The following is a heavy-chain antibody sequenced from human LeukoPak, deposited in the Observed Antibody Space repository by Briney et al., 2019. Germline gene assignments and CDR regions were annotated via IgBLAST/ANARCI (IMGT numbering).Heavy chain of an antibody. CDR1: GASIGNYY. CDR3: ARGRWKTGMDSPYYFDF. J-gene: IGHJ4*02. D-gene: IGHD2-2*03. Sequence: SQTLSLTCTVSGASIGNYYWSWIRQPAGKGLEWIGRTHTSGSANYNHSLKSRVTMSVDTSKNQFSLKLTSVTAADTAVYYCARGRWKTGMDSPYYFDFWGQGTLVTVSS. CDR2: THTSGSA. V-gene: IGHV4-4*07.